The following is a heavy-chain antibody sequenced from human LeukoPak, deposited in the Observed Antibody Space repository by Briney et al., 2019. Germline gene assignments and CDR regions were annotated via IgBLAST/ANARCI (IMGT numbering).Heavy chain of an antibody. CDR2: IYSGGNT. CDR1: GFTVSSNY. J-gene: IGHJ6*02. CDR3: AREGASYYYYGMDV. V-gene: IGHV3-53*01. Sequence: AGGSLRLSCAASGFTVSSNYVSWVRQAPGKGLEWVSVIYSGGNTYYADSVKGRFTISRDNSKNTLYLQMNSLRAEDTAVYYCAREGASYYYYGMDVWGQGTTVTVSS.